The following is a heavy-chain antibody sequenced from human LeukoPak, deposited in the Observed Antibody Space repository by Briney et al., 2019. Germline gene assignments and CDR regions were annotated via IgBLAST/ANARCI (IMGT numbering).Heavy chain of an antibody. CDR3: ARSGDYYDSSGYYPLGY. D-gene: IGHD3-22*01. Sequence: SQTLSLTCTVSGGPISSGSYYWRWIRQPAGKGLEWIGRIYTSGSTNYNPSLKSRVTISVDPSQNQFSLKLSSVTAADTAVYYCARSGDYYDSSGYYPLGYWGQGTLVTVSS. CDR2: IYTSGST. J-gene: IGHJ4*02. V-gene: IGHV4-61*02. CDR1: GGPISSGSYY.